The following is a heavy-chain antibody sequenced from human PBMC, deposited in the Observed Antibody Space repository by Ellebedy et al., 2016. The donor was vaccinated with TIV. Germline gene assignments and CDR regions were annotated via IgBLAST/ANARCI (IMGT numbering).Heavy chain of an antibody. CDR2: IIPIFGTA. CDR1: GGTFSSYA. CDR3: AREYYYDSSGYYLY. Sequence: SVKVSXXASGGTFSSYAISWVRQAPGQGLEWMGGIIPIFGTANYAQKFQGRVTITADESTSTAYMELSSLRSEDTAVYYCAREYYYDSSGYYLYWGQGTLVTVSS. J-gene: IGHJ4*02. D-gene: IGHD3-22*01. V-gene: IGHV1-69*13.